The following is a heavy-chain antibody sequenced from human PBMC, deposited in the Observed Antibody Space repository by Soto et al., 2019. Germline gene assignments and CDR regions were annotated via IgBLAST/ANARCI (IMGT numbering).Heavy chain of an antibody. CDR2: IDPGDSDT. J-gene: IGHJ6*02. D-gene: IGHD3-10*01. CDR1: GCRFTNYR. V-gene: IGHV5-51*01. CDR3: AARVGSSPLYYYGVDV. Sequence: PSEAMQSSCKGSGCRFTNYRIGWVRQMPGKGLEWMGIIDPGDSDTRYSPSFQGQVTISVDKSISTAYLQWSSLKASDTAMYYCAARVGSSPLYYYGVDVSGQGTSGTLS.